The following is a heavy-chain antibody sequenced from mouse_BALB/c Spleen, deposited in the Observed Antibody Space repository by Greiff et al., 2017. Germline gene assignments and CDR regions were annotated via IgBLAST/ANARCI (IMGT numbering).Heavy chain of an antibody. J-gene: IGHJ4*01. CDR3: ARGGYGNNYAMDY. D-gene: IGHD2-10*02. Sequence: QVQLKQSGAELAKPGASVKMSCKASGYTFTSYWMHWVKQRPGQGLEWIGYINPSTGYTEYNQKFKDKATLTADKSSSTAYMQLSSLTSEDSAVYYCARGGYGNNYAMDYWGQGTSVTVSS. CDR1: GYTFTSYW. CDR2: INPSTGYT. V-gene: IGHV1-7*01.